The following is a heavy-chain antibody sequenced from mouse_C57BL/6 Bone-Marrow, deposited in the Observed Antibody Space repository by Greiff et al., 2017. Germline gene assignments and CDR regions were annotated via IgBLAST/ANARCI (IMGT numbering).Heavy chain of an antibody. D-gene: IGHD2-5*01. Sequence: EVKVVESGGGLVKPGGSLKLSCAASGFTFSSYALSWVRQTPEKRLEWVATIRDGGSYTYYPDNVKGRFTISRDNAKNNLYLQMSHLKYEDTAMYNCARGRAIVTPWFAYWGQGTLVTVSA. CDR3: ARGRAIVTPWFAY. V-gene: IGHV5-4*03. J-gene: IGHJ3*01. CDR1: GFTFSSYA. CDR2: IRDGGSYT.